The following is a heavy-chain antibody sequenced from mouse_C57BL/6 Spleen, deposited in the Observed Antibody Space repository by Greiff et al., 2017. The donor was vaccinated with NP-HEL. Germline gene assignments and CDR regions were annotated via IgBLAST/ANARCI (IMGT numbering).Heavy chain of an antibody. CDR1: GYTFTSYW. J-gene: IGHJ1*03. D-gene: IGHD1-1*01. V-gene: IGHV1-72*01. CDR3: ARNYYGSSYEWYFDV. Sequence: QQSCKASGYTFTSYWMHWVKQRPGRGLEWIGRIDPNSGGTKYNEKFKSKATLTVDKPSSTAYMQLSSLTSEDSAVYYCARNYYGSSYEWYFDVWGTGTTVTVSS. CDR2: IDPNSGGT.